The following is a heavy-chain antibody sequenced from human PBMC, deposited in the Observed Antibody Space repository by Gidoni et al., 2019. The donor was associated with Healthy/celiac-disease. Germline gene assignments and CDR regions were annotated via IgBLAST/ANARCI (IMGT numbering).Heavy chain of an antibody. J-gene: IGHJ3*02. D-gene: IGHD2-15*01. V-gene: IGHV3-30*18. CDR1: GFTFSSYG. CDR3: AKAIGCSGGSCYDAFDI. Sequence: QVQLVESGGGVVPPGRSLRLSCAASGFTFSSYGMHWVRQAPGKGLEWVAVISYDGSNKYYADSVKGRFTISRDNSKNTLYLQMNSLRAEDTAVYYCAKAIGCSGGSCYDAFDIWGQGTMVTVSS. CDR2: ISYDGSNK.